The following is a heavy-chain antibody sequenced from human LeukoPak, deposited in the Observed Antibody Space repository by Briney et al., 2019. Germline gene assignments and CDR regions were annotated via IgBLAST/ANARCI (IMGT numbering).Heavy chain of an antibody. CDR1: GFSFGDYA. Sequence: SLRLSCTASGFSFGDYATSWVRQAPGKGLEWVGFIRSKTYGGTTGYAASVKGRFTISRDDSESIAHLQMNSLKTEDTAVYYCTRYYDYVWGSYRYIDYWGQGTLVTVSS. J-gene: IGHJ4*02. CDR2: IRSKTYGGTT. D-gene: IGHD3-16*02. CDR3: TRYYDYVWGSYRYIDY. V-gene: IGHV3-49*04.